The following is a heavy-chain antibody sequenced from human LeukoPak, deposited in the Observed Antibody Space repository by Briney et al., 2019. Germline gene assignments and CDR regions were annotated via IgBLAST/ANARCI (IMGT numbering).Heavy chain of an antibody. V-gene: IGHV3-23*01. Sequence: GGSLRLSCAASGFTFSSYAMSWVRQAPGKGLEWVSAISGSGGSTYYADSVRGRFTISRDNSKNTLYLQMNSLRAEDTAVYYCAKVDSYYYGSGSYERYGGQGTLVTVSS. J-gene: IGHJ4*02. CDR3: AKVDSYYYGSGSYERY. CDR2: ISGSGGST. D-gene: IGHD3-10*01. CDR1: GFTFSSYA.